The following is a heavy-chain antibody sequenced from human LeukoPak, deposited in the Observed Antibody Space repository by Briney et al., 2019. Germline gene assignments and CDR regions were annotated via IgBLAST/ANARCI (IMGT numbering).Heavy chain of an antibody. J-gene: IGHJ3*02. CDR2: INPNSGGT. CDR1: GYTFTSYD. V-gene: IGHV1-2*02. D-gene: IGHD1-26*01. Sequence: ASVKVSCKASGYTFTSYDINWVRQATGQGLEWMGWINPNSGGTNYAQKFQGRVTMTRDTSISTAYMELSRLRSDDTAVYYCARDRYSGSYSDAFDIWGQGTMVTVSS. CDR3: ARDRYSGSYSDAFDI.